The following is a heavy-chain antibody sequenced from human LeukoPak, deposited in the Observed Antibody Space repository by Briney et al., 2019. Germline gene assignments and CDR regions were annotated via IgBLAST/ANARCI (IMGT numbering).Heavy chain of an antibody. CDR1: GGSISSGGYY. V-gene: IGHV4-31*03. D-gene: IGHD3-22*01. Sequence: SQTLSLTCTVSGGSISSGGYYWSWIRQHPGKGLEWIGYIYYSGSTYYNPSLKSRVTISVDTSKNQFSLKLSSVTAADTAVYYCANDSSGYASGAFDIWGQGTMVTVSS. CDR3: ANDSSGYASGAFDI. J-gene: IGHJ3*02. CDR2: IYYSGST.